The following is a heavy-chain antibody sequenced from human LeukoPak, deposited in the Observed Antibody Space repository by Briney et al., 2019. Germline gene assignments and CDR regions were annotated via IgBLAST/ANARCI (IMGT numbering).Heavy chain of an antibody. D-gene: IGHD3-22*01. CDR3: AKEGYDSSAYYFDY. CDR2: INGGGGST. Sequence: GGSLRLSCAASGFTFSSYAMSWVRQAPGKGLDWVSSINGGGGSTYYADSVKGRFTISRDNSKNTLYLQMNSLRAEDTAVYYCAKEGYDSSAYYFDYWGQGTLVTVSS. J-gene: IGHJ4*02. V-gene: IGHV3-23*01. CDR1: GFTFSSYA.